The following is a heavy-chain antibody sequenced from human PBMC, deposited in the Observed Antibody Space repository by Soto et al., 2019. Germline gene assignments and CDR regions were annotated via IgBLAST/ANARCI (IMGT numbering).Heavy chain of an antibody. J-gene: IGHJ6*03. CDR2: IKQDGSEK. CDR3: ATDYGDYGPTYYYYYMDV. CDR1: GFTFSSYW. Sequence: PGGSLRLSCAASGFTFSSYWMSWVRQAPGKGLEWVANIKQDGSEKYYVDSVKGRFTISRDNAKNSLYLQMNSLRAEDTAVYYCATDYGDYGPTYYYYYMDVWGKGTTVTVSS. V-gene: IGHV3-7*01. D-gene: IGHD4-17*01.